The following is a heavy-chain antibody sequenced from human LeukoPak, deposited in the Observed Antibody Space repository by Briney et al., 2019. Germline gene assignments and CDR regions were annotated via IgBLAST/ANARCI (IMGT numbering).Heavy chain of an antibody. CDR1: GFTFSSYA. J-gene: IGHJ3*02. Sequence: PGGSLRLSCAASGFTFSSYAMSWVRQAPGKGLEWVSAMRGNGGSTEYVDSVRGRFIISRDNSRNTLYLQMSSLRAEDTAVYYCAKSITAAGTYAFDIWGQGTVVTVSS. CDR2: MRGNGGST. CDR3: AKSITAAGTYAFDI. D-gene: IGHD6-13*01. V-gene: IGHV3-23*01.